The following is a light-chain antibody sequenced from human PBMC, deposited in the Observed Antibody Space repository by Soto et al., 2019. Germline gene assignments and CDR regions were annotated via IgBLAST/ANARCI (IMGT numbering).Light chain of an antibody. J-gene: IGLJ1*01. Sequence: QSDLTQPPSVSGAPGQRVTISCTGSSSNIGAGYDVHWYQRLPGTAPKVLIYGNNNRPSGVPDRFSGSKSGTSASLAITGLQAEDEADYYCQSYDSSLSGSYVFGTGTKLTVL. CDR3: QSYDSSLSGSYV. V-gene: IGLV1-40*01. CDR2: GNN. CDR1: SSNIGAGYD.